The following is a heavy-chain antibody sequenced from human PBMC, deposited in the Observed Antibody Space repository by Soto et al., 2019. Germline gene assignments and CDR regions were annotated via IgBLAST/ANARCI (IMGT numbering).Heavy chain of an antibody. CDR2: IYYSGNA. V-gene: IGHV4-39*01. J-gene: IGHJ3*02. CDR3: ARALILTGYYIHDAFDI. Sequence: SETLSLTCTVSGGSISSSSYYWGWIRQPPGKGLEWIGSIYYSGNAYYNPSLKRRVTVSVDTAKNQFSLKLSSVTAADTAVYYCARALILTGYYIHDAFDIWGQGTMVTVSS. CDR1: GGSISSSSYY. D-gene: IGHD3-9*01.